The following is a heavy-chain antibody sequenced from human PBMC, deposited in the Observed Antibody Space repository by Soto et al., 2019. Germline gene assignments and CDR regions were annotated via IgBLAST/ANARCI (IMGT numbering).Heavy chain of an antibody. Sequence: GASLKVSCKSSGYTFTGYFIHWVRQAPGQGLEWMGWINPNSGDTNYAQKFQDWVTMTGDTSISTAYMELSRLKSDDTAVYYCARDPGFRSDYWGQGTLVTVS. CDR1: GYTFTGYF. CDR3: ARDPGFRSDY. D-gene: IGHD3-9*01. V-gene: IGHV1-2*04. CDR2: INPNSGDT. J-gene: IGHJ4*02.